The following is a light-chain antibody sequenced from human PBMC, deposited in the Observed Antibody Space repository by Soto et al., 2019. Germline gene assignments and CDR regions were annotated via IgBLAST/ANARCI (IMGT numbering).Light chain of an antibody. V-gene: IGLV2-8*01. CDR1: SSDVGGYNY. Sequence: QSALTQPPSASGSPGQSVTISCTGTSSDVGGYNYVSWYQHHPGKAPKLMIYEVSKRPSGVPDRFSGSKSGNTASLTVSGLQDEDEADYYCNSYAGSNNVVFGGGTKLTVL. CDR3: NSYAGSNNVV. J-gene: IGLJ2*01. CDR2: EVS.